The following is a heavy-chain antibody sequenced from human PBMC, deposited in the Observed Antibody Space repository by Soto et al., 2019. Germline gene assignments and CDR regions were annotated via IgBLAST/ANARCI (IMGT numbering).Heavy chain of an antibody. Sequence: QVHLVQSGTEVKEPGASVKVSCKASASTFTGYTINWVRQAPGQGLEWMGWISTFNGNTKYAGNFEGRVTMTTNTTTTTADMELTSLTFDDTAVYVGASGTVTAGRWFGPWGQGTRVSVSS. CDR2: ISTFNGNT. CDR1: ASTFTGYT. CDR3: ASGTVTAGRWFGP. V-gene: IGHV1-18*04. D-gene: IGHD2-21*02. J-gene: IGHJ5*02.